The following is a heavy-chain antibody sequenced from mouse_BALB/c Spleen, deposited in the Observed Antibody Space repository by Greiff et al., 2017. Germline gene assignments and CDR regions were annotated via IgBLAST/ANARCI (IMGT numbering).Heavy chain of an antibody. D-gene: IGHD2-1*01. CDR1: GFSLTSYG. V-gene: IGHV2-6-2*01. CDR2: IWSDGST. J-gene: IGHJ4*01. CDR3: ARHPDYYVNYWAMDY. Sequence: VKLMESGPDLVAPSQSLSITCTVSGFSLTSYGVHWVRQPPGKGLEWLVVIWSDGSTTYNSAIKSRLSISKDNSKSQVFLKMNSLQTDDTAMYYCARHPDYYVNYWAMDYWGQGTSVTVSS.